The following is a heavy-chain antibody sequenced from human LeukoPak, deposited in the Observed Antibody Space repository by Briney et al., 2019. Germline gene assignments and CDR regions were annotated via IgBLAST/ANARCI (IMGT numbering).Heavy chain of an antibody. CDR3: AKGGVVAKIRYYCYGMDV. CDR1: GFTFSSYA. V-gene: IGHV3-23*01. Sequence: GGSLRLSCAASGFTFSSYAMSWVRQAPGKGLEWVSAISGSGGSTYYADSVKGRFTISRDNSKNTLYLQMNSLRAEDTAVYYCAKGGVVAKIRYYCYGMDVWGQGTTVTVSS. J-gene: IGHJ6*02. CDR2: ISGSGGST. D-gene: IGHD5-12*01.